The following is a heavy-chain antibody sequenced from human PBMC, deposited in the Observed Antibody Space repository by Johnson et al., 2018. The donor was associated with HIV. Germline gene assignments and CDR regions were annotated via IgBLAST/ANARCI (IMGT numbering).Heavy chain of an antibody. J-gene: IGHJ3*02. CDR3: AKDYYGSGSKHDAFDI. Sequence: VQLVESGGGLVKPGGSLRLSCVASGFTFSNAWMSWVRQAPGKGLEWVGRIKSKTDGGTTDYAAPVKGRFTISRDNSKNTLYLQMNSLRAEDTAVYYCAKDYYGSGSKHDAFDIWGQGTMVTVSS. V-gene: IGHV3-15*01. CDR1: GFTFSNAW. CDR2: IKSKTDGGTT. D-gene: IGHD3-10*01.